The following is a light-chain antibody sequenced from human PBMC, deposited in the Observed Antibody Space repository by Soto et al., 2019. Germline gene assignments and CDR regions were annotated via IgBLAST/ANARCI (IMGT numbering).Light chain of an antibody. V-gene: IGLV2-14*03. CDR2: DVS. CDR1: SSDVGAYNY. J-gene: IGLJ2*01. Sequence: QSVLTQPASVSGSPGQSITISCTGTSSDVGAYNYVSWYQQHPGKAPKLMIFDVSNRPSGVSNRFSGSKSGNTASLTISWLQAEDEADYYCSSYTSSSIVVFGGGTKVTVL. CDR3: SSYTSSSIVV.